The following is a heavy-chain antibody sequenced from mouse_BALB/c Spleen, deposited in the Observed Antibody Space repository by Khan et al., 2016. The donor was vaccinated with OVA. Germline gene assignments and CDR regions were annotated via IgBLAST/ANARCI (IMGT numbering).Heavy chain of an antibody. V-gene: IGHV2-6*02. J-gene: IGHJ4*01. CDR2: IWSDGKT. Sequence: VKLLESGPGLVAPSQSLSITCTVSGFSLTSYGVHWVRQPPGKGLEWLVVIWSDGKTTYNSTLKSRLSISKDNSKSQVFLKMNSLQTDDTAMYXRARNSRVITAVMDYWGQGTSVTVSS. CDR1: GFSLTSYG. CDR3: ARNSRVITAVMDY. D-gene: IGHD2-4*01.